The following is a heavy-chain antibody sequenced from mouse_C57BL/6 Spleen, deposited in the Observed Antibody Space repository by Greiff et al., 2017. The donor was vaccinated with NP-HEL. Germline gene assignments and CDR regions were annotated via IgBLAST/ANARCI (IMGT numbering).Heavy chain of an antibody. V-gene: IGHV1-50*01. CDR2: IDPSDSYT. J-gene: IGHJ2*01. CDR3: AKGGTIVPFDY. CDR1: GYTFTSYW. Sequence: QVQLQQPGAELVKPGASVKLSCKASGYTFTSYWMQWVKQRPGQGLEWIGEIDPSDSYTNYNQKFKGKATLTVDTSSSTAYMQLSSLTSEDSAVYYCAKGGTIVPFDYWGQGTTLTVSS. D-gene: IGHD2-5*01.